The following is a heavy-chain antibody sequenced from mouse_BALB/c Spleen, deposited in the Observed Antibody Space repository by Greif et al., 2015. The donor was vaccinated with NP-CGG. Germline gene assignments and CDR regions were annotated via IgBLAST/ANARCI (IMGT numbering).Heavy chain of an antibody. D-gene: IGHD2-3*01. CDR3: TRDGKDYAMDY. Sequence: QVQLQQSGAELVKPGASVKLSCKASGYTFTSYYMYWVKQRPGQGLEWIGEINPSNGDTNFNEKFKSKATLTVDKSSSTAYMQLSSLTSDDSAVYYCTRDGKDYAMDYRGQETSVTGSS. V-gene: IGHV1S81*02. J-gene: IGHJ4*01. CDR2: INPSNGDT. CDR1: GYTFTSYY.